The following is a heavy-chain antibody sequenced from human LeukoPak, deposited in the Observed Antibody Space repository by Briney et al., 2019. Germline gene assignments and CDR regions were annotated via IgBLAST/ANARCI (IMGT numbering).Heavy chain of an antibody. CDR1: GGTFSSYA. D-gene: IGHD1-26*01. V-gene: IGHV1-69*05. J-gene: IGHJ3*02. CDR3: ARQIVGALDAFDI. CDR2: IIPIFGTA. Sequence: SVKVSCKASGGTFSSYAITWVRQAPGQGLEWMGGIIPIFGTANHTQKFQGRVTITTDESTSTAYMELSSLRSEDTAVYYCARQIVGALDAFDIWGQGTMVTVSS.